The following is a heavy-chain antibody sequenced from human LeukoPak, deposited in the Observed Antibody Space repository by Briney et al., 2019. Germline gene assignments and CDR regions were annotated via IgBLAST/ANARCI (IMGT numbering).Heavy chain of an antibody. CDR1: GYTFTGYY. V-gene: IGHV1-2*02. CDR2: INPYSGDT. CDR3: ARGGSVLYLKFDP. J-gene: IGHJ5*02. D-gene: IGHD2-15*01. Sequence: VASVKVSCKASGYTFTGYYIHWVRQAPGQGLEWMAWINPYSGDTDSAQKFQGRVTVTRDTSISTAYMELSRLRSDDTAVYYCARGGSVLYLKFDPWGQGTLVTVSS.